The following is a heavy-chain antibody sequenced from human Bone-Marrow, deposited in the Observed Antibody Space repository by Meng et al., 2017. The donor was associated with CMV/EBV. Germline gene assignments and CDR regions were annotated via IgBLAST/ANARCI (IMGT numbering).Heavy chain of an antibody. V-gene: IGHV3-7*01. CDR2: IKQDGSED. Sequence: GGSLRLSCAASGFTFRTYWMTWVRQAPGKGPEWVANIKQDGSEDYYVDSVQGRFTISRDNAKNSLYLQMDDLRGEDTAVYYCARFKYCSSTSCHRYLYSGLDVWGQGTTVTVSS. CDR3: ARFKYCSSTSCHRYLYSGLDV. CDR1: GFTFRTYW. D-gene: IGHD2-2*01. J-gene: IGHJ6*02.